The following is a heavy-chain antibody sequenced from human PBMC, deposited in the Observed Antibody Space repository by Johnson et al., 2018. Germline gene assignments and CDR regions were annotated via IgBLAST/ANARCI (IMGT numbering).Heavy chain of an antibody. CDR2: GTWAGVST. V-gene: IGHV3-43*01. CDR3: AKEKDRLMDS. J-gene: IGHJ4*02. Sequence: EVQLVESGGAVVQPGGSLRLSCAASGFAFLEYTMHWFRQFPGQGMEWVSLGTWAGVSTLYADSVTGRFTISRNNGKNSLYLQRSRLGTEDTAFFYRAKEKDRLMDSWGQGTQVTVSS. CDR1: GFAFLEYT.